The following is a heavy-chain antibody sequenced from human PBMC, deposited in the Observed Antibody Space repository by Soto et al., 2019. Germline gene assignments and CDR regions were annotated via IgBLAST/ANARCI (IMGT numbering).Heavy chain of an antibody. CDR1: GFNFGDYG. J-gene: IGHJ2*01. V-gene: IGHV3-49*03. Sequence: GVLRLSCSSSGFNFGDYGMTWFRQAPGKGLEWVGLIRSKSYGRTTEYAASAKDRFTISRDDFKRIAYLQMDSLKADDTAVYYCTRERWDYGDPKWYFELWGRGTLVTVSS. D-gene: IGHD4-17*01. CDR2: IRSKSYGRTT. CDR3: TRERWDYGDPKWYFEL.